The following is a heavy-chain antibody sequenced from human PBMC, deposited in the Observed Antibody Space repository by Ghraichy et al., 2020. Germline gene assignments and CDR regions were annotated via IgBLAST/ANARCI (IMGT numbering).Heavy chain of an antibody. CDR1: GFTFSTYS. D-gene: IGHD3-22*01. CDR2: ISRSGSYI. CDR3: ARAKIVPPGHEVFDY. J-gene: IGHJ4*02. V-gene: IGHV3-21*01. Sequence: GESLNISCAASGFTFSTYSMNWVRQAPGKGLEWVSSISRSGSYIYYADSLKGRFTISRDNAKNSLYLQMNSLRAEDTAVYYCARAKIVPPGHEVFDYWGQGTPVRVSS.